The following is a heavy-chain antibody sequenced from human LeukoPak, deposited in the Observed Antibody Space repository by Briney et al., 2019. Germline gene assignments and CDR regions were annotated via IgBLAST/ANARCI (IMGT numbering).Heavy chain of an antibody. V-gene: IGHV1-24*01. CDR3: ATRSHPLYAVKTFYYYYGMDV. CDR2: FDPEDGET. D-gene: IGHD2-2*02. J-gene: IGHJ6*02. CDR1: GYTLTELS. Sequence: GASVKVSCTVSGYTLTELSMHWVRQAPGKALEWMGGFDPEDGETIYAQKFQGRVTMTEDTSTDTAYMELSSLRSEDTAVYYCATRSHPLYAVKTFYYYYGMDVWGQGTTVTVSS.